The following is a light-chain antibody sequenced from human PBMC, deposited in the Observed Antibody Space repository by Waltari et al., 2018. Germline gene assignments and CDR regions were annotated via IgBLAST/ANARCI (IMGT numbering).Light chain of an antibody. J-gene: IGLJ2*01. Sequence: SELTQDPAVSVALGQTVRITCQGDSLRSYYASWYQQKPGQAPVLVIYGKNNRPSGIPDRFSGSSSGNTASLTITGTQSEDEADHYCNARDSSGNHPFGGGTKLTV. V-gene: IGLV3-19*01. CDR1: SLRSYY. CDR2: GKN. CDR3: NARDSSGNHP.